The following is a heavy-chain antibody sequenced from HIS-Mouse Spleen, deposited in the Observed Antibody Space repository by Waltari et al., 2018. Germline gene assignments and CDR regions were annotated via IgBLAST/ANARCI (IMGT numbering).Heavy chain of an antibody. J-gene: IGHJ4*02. D-gene: IGHD6-19*01. CDR1: GFSLSTSGMC. CDR3: ARIAEGYTSGWYAFDY. CDR2: IDWDDDK. V-gene: IGHV2-70*15. Sequence: QVTLRESGPALVKPTQTLTLTCTFSGFSLSTSGMCVSRIRQPPGKAPEWLARIDWDDDKYYSTSLKTRLTISRDTSKNQVVLTMTNMDPLDTATYYCARIAEGYTSGWYAFDYWGQGTLVTVSS.